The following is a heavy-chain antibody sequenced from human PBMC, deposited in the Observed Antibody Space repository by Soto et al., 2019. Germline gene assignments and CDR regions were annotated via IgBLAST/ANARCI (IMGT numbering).Heavy chain of an antibody. CDR3: AREVQVHTPAFVY. D-gene: IGHD3-10*01. CDR1: GGTFNTYA. Sequence: QVQLVQSGAEMKKPGSVKVSCQSSGGTFNTYAMNWVRQAPGQGPEWMGDISPMFGAANYAPKFQGRVTITADESTGTSYMQLSSLTSEDTALYFCAREVQVHTPAFVYWGQGTLVTVSS. J-gene: IGHJ4*02. CDR2: ISPMFGAA. V-gene: IGHV1-69*19.